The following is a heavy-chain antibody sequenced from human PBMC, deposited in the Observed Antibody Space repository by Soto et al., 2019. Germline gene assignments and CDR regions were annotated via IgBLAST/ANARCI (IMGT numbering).Heavy chain of an antibody. D-gene: IGHD6-13*01. CDR1: GFTFSNYG. CDR2: IGGRSTYI. V-gene: IGHV3-21*01. Sequence: PGGSLRLSCAASGFTFSNYGMNWVRQAPGKGLEWVSSIGGRSTYIYYADSVKGRFTIPRDSAKNSVYLQMSSLRAEDTAVYYCARDASSNIADRTRFDPWGKGILVTVSS. CDR3: ARDASSNIADRTRFDP. J-gene: IGHJ5*01.